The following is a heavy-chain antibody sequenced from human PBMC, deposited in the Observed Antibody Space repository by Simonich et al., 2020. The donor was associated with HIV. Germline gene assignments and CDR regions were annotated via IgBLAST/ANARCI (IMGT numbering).Heavy chain of an antibody. CDR1: GGSFSGYY. Sequence: QVQLQQWGAGLLKPSETLSLTCAVYGGSFSGYYWSWIRQPPGKGLEWIGEINHSGHTNYNPSLKSRGTISVDTSKNQFSLKLSSVTAADTAVYYCARLTASGLGEYFQHWGQGTLVTVSS. CDR2: INHSGHT. CDR3: ARLTASGLGEYFQH. V-gene: IGHV4-34*01. D-gene: IGHD1-26*01. J-gene: IGHJ1*01.